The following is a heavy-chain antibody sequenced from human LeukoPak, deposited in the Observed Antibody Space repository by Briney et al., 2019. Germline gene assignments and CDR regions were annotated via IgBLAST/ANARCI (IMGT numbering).Heavy chain of an antibody. CDR2: ISGSGGTT. CDR1: GFTFSSYS. D-gene: IGHD3-22*01. V-gene: IGHV3-23*01. J-gene: IGHJ6*03. CDR3: ATADSSDYYFSRSYFSYYMDV. Sequence: GGSLRLSCAASGFTFSSYSMNWVRQAPGKGLEWVSVISGSGGTTYYADSVKGRFTISRDNSKNTLYLQMNSLRAEDTAVYYCATADSSDYYFSRSYFSYYMDVWGKGTTVTVSS.